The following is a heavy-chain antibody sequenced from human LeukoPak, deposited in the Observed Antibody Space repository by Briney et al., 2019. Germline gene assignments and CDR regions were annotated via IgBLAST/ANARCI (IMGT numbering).Heavy chain of an antibody. CDR2: ISGSGDST. V-gene: IGHV3-23*01. J-gene: IGHJ4*02. Sequence: GGSLRLSCAASGFTFSSYAMNWVRQAPGKGLEWVSTISGSGDSTYYADSVKGRFTISRDNSKNTLYLQMNSLRAEDTAVYYCARSPGYSCGYWGQGTLVTVSS. D-gene: IGHD5-18*01. CDR3: ARSPGYSCGY. CDR1: GFTFSSYA.